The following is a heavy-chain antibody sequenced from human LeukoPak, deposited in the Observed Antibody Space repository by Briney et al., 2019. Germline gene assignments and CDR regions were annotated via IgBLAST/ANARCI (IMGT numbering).Heavy chain of an antibody. D-gene: IGHD6-13*01. CDR1: GFTFSDYY. CDR3: ARRQQLVTPYYYYYYGMDV. V-gene: IGHV3-11*01. Sequence: GGSLRLSCAASGFTFSDYYMSWIRQAPGKGLEWVSYISSSGSTIYYADSVKGRFTISRDNAKNSLYLQMNSLRAEDTAVYYCARRQQLVTPYYYYYYGMDVWGQGPRSPSP. J-gene: IGHJ6*02. CDR2: ISSSGSTI.